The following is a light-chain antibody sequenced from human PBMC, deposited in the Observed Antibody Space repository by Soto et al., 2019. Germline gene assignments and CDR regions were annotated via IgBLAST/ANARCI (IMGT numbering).Light chain of an antibody. J-gene: IGKJ5*01. V-gene: IGKV1-5*03. CDR3: QHYNSYSEA. Sequence: DIQMTQSPSTLSGSVGDRVTLTCRASQTISSWLAWYQQKPGKAPKLLIYKASTLKSGVPSRFSGSGSGTEFTLTISSLQPDDFATYYCQHYNSYSEAVGQGTRLEIK. CDR1: QTISSW. CDR2: KAS.